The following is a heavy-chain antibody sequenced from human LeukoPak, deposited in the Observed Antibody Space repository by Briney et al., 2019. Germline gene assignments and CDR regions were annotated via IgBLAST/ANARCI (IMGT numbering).Heavy chain of an antibody. CDR1: GFTFSNYG. V-gene: IGHV3-23*01. Sequence: PRGSLRLSCAASGFTFSNYGMTWVRQAPGKGLEWVSSVSGSGGSTHYADSVKGRFTISRDNSKNTLYLQMNSLRAEDTAVYYCAKGAPYSSSLSNYFDPWGQGTLVTVSS. D-gene: IGHD6-6*01. J-gene: IGHJ5*02. CDR3: AKGAPYSSSLSNYFDP. CDR2: VSGSGGST.